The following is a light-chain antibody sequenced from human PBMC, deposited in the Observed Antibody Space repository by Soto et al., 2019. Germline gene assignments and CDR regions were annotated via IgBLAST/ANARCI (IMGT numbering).Light chain of an antibody. CDR1: SGHNSYA. V-gene: IGLV4-69*01. Sequence: QPVLTQPPSASASLGASVKLTCTLSSGHNSYAIAWHQQQPEKGPRYLMKLNSDDSHSKGDGIPDRFSGSSSGAERYLTISILQSEDEADYYCQTWSTDIRVFGGGTKVTVL. CDR2: LNSDDSH. CDR3: QTWSTDIRV. J-gene: IGLJ3*02.